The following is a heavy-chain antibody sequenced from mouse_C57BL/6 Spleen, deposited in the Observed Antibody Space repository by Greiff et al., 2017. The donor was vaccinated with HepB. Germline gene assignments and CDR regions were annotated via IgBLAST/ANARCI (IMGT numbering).Heavy chain of an antibody. J-gene: IGHJ2*01. Sequence: EVMLVESGGDLVKPGGSLKLSCAASGFTFSSYGMSWVRQTPDKRLEWVATISSGGSYTYYPDSVKGRFTISRDNAKNTLYLQMSSLKSEYTAMYYCARQRLRAYYFDYWGQGTTLTGSS. V-gene: IGHV5-6*01. CDR2: ISSGGSYT. CDR3: ARQRLRAYYFDY. D-gene: IGHD3-2*02. CDR1: GFTFSSYG.